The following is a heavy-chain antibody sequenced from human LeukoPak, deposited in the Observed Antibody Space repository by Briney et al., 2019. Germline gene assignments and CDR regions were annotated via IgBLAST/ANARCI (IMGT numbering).Heavy chain of an antibody. CDR3: ARGPTSYFFDY. V-gene: IGHV1-24*01. CDR1: GYTLTELS. CDR2: FDPGDGET. D-gene: IGHD6-6*01. J-gene: IGHJ4*02. Sequence: ASVKVSCKVSGYTLTELSMHWVRQAPGKGLEWMGGFDPGDGETIYAQKFQGRVTMTEDTSTDTAYMELRSLRSDDTAVYFCARGPTSYFFDYWGQGTLVTVSS.